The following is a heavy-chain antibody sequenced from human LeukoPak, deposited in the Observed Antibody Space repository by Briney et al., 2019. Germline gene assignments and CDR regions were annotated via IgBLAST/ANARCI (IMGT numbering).Heavy chain of an antibody. CDR3: ARRASYYDILTGYYRGGAFDI. Sequence: SETLSLTCTVSGGSISSYYWSWIRQPPGKGLEWIGYIYYSGSTNYNPSLKSRVTISVDTSKNQFSLKLSSVTAADTAVYYCARRASYYDILTGYYRGGAFDIWGQGTMVTVSS. D-gene: IGHD3-9*01. V-gene: IGHV4-59*01. J-gene: IGHJ3*02. CDR1: GGSISSYY. CDR2: IYYSGST.